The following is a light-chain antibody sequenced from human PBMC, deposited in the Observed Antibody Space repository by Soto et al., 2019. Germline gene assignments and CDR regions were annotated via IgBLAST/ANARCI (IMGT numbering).Light chain of an antibody. V-gene: IGKV1-39*01. J-gene: IGKJ5*01. CDR2: GAS. CDR1: ERISTY. Sequence: GDRITITCRASERISTYLNWYQQKPGKAPSLLMYGASNLQSGVPSRFSGSGAGTDFTLTITSLQPEDFATYYCQQSYSTPITFGQGTRLDIK. CDR3: QQSYSTPIT.